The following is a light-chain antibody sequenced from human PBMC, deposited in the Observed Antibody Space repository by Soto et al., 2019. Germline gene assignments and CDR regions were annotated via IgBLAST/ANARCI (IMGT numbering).Light chain of an antibody. V-gene: IGKV1-17*01. CDR2: AAS. CDR3: LQHITYPPT. CDR1: QGIRND. J-gene: IGKJ1*01. Sequence: DIQMTQSPSSLSASIGARVTITCRASQGIRNDLGWYQQKPGKAPKRLIYAASSLQSGVPSRFSCSGAGSEFTLSISSLQPEDFATYYCLQHITYPPTFGQGTKVEIK.